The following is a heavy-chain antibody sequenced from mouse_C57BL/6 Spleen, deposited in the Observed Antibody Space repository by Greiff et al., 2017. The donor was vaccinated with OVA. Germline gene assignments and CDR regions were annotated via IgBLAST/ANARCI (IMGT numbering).Heavy chain of an antibody. D-gene: IGHD2-2*01. J-gene: IGHJ2*01. CDR1: GFTFSNYW. V-gene: IGHV6-3*01. CDR2: IRLKSDNYAT. CDR3: TGLWLLYFDY. Sequence: EVKLQESGGGLVQPGGSMKLSCVASGFTFSNYWMNWVRQSPEKGLEWVAQIRLKSDNYATHYAESVKGRFTISRNDSKSSVYLQMNNLRAEDTGIYYCTGLWLLYFDYWGQGTTLTVSS.